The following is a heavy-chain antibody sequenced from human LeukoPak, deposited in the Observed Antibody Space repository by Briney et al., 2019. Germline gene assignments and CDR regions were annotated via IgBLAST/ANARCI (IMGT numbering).Heavy chain of an antibody. Sequence: GGSLRLSCAASGFTFDDYAMHWVRQAPGKGLEWVSGISWNSGSIGYADSVKGRFTISRDNAKNSLYLQMNSLRAEDTALYYCAKSLIRGIPAAGDWFDPWGQGTLVTVSS. CDR3: AKSLIRGIPAAGDWFDP. CDR2: ISWNSGSI. CDR1: GFTFDDYA. D-gene: IGHD2-2*01. J-gene: IGHJ5*02. V-gene: IGHV3-9*01.